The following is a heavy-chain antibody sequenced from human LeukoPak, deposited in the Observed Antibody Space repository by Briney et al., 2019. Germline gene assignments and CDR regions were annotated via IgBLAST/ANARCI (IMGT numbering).Heavy chain of an antibody. V-gene: IGHV3-23*01. CDR2: ISGSGGST. Sequence: GGSLRLSCAASGFTFSSYAMSWVRQAPGKGLEWVSAISGSGGSTYYADSVKGRFTISRDNSKNTLYLQMNSLRAEDTAVYYCAKDWGPAPDLEYYYGSAFDYWGQGTLVTVSS. D-gene: IGHD3-10*01. CDR1: GFTFSSYA. CDR3: AKDWGPAPDLEYYYGSAFDY. J-gene: IGHJ4*02.